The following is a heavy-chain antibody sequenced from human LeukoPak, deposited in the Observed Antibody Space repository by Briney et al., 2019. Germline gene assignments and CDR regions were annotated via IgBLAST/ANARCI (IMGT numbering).Heavy chain of an antibody. CDR3: ARVRVNYVWGNYPVDY. V-gene: IGHV1-18*01. CDR2: ISGNNGNT. J-gene: IGHJ4*02. D-gene: IGHD3-16*02. CDR1: GYTFTNYG. Sequence: GASVKVSCKASGYTFTNYGLSWVRQAPGQGLEWMGWISGNNGNTNYAQKLQGRVTMTTDTSTSTAYVELRSLRSDDTALYYCARVRVNYVWGNYPVDYWGQGTLVAVSS.